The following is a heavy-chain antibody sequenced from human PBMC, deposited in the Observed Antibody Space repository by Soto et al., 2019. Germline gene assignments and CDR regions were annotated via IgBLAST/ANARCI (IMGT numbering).Heavy chain of an antibody. V-gene: IGHV3-15*01. J-gene: IGHJ6*02. CDR2: IKSTDTGGTP. CDR3: TWHLAL. Sequence: HLAESGGGLVKPGGSLRLSCAASGFTFKDAWMSWVRQAPGKGLEWVGHIKSTDTGGTPDYAAPVRGRFTISKYGSEDILYLQMNGLKTEETGTYFCTWHLALWGQGTSVIVSS. CDR1: GFTFKDAW.